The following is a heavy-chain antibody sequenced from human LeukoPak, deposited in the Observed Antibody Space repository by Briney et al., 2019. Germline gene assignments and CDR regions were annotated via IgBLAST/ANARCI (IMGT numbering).Heavy chain of an antibody. V-gene: IGHV5-51*01. J-gene: IGHJ4*02. CDR2: MNPGDSDT. Sequence: GESLKISCKGSGYSFTNYWIGWVRQMPGKGLEWMGIMNPGDSDTRYSPSFQGQITISADKSISTTYLQWSSLKASDAAIYYCAASTYGSGSYVAFDSWGQGTLVSVSS. CDR3: AASTYGSGSYVAFDS. D-gene: IGHD3-10*01. CDR1: GYSFTNYW.